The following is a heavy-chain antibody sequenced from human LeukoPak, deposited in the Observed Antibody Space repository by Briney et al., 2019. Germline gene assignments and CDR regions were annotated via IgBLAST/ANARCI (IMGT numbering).Heavy chain of an antibody. J-gene: IGHJ4*02. CDR1: GGSFSGYY. D-gene: IGHD3-16*02. CDR3: ARGRYYDYVWGSYRQETFDY. Sequence: SETLSLTCAVYGGSFSGYYWSWIRQPPGKGLEWIGEINHSGSTNYNPSLKSRVTISVDTSKNQFSLKLSSVTAADTAVYYCARGRYYDYVWGSYRQETFDYWGQGTLVTVPS. V-gene: IGHV4-34*01. CDR2: INHSGST.